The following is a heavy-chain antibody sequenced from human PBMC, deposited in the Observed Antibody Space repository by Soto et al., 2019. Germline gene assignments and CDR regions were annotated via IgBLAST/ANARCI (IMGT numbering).Heavy chain of an antibody. J-gene: IGHJ4*02. Sequence: ASVKVSCKASGYIFVNYGIAWVRQAPGQGLEWMGWISPYTGNTHSATKVQGRLTMTTDTSTSTAYMDLGSLTSDDTAVYYCARDSRASSGRRGFDYWGQGTLVTVSS. CDR3: ARDSRASSGRRGFDY. D-gene: IGHD6-19*01. CDR2: ISPYTGNT. CDR1: GYIFVNYG. V-gene: IGHV1-18*01.